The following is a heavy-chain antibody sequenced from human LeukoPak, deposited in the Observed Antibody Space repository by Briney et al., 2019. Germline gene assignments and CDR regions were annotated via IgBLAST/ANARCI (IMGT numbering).Heavy chain of an antibody. V-gene: IGHV4-31*03. CDR1: GGSISSGGYY. CDR3: ARFSAGVVALDY. J-gene: IGHJ4*02. CDR2: IYYSGST. Sequence: SQTLSLTCTVSGGSISSGGYYWSWIRQHPGKGLEWIGYIYYSGSTYYNPSLKSRVTISVDTSKNRFSLKLSSVTAADTAVYYCARFSAGVVALDYWGQGTLVTVSS. D-gene: IGHD2-15*01.